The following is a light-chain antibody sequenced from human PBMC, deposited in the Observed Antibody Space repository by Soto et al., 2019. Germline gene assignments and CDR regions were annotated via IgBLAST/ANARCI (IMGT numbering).Light chain of an antibody. Sequence: DIQMTQSPSSVSAFVGDRVTITCRASQGITSWLAWYQQKPGKAPELLVYAASSLQSGVPSRFSGSGSGTDFPLAISSLQPEDSATYYCQQAASFPLIFGGGTKVEIK. J-gene: IGKJ4*01. CDR1: QGITSW. CDR3: QQAASFPLI. V-gene: IGKV1-12*01. CDR2: AAS.